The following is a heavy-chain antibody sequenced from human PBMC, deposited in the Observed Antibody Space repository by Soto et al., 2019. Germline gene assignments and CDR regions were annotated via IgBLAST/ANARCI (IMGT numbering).Heavy chain of an antibody. J-gene: IGHJ6*02. Sequence: GGSLRLSCAASGFTFSSYAMSWVRQAPGKGLEWVSAISGSGGSTYYADSVKGRFTISRDNSKNTLYLQMNSLRAEDTAVYYCATTHPEQLNYYYYGMDVWGQGTTVTVSS. D-gene: IGHD6-6*01. CDR1: GFTFSSYA. CDR2: ISGSGGST. CDR3: ATTHPEQLNYYYYGMDV. V-gene: IGHV3-23*01.